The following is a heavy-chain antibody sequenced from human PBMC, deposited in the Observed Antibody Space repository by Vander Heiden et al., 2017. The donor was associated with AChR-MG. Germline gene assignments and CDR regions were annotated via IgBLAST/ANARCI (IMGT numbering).Heavy chain of an antibody. D-gene: IGHD6-19*01. CDR1: GFTFVHYA. J-gene: IGHJ4*02. CDR2: VTGSGSRT. CDR3: AKDEGASSGWHGG. V-gene: IGHV3-23*01. Sequence: EVQLLESGGGLVQPGWSLRLSCAASGFTFVHYAMGWVRTDPGNGLKWVASVTGSGSRTQYAYAVKGRFTISRDNSRNTLYLQMNSMRAEDTAVYYCAKDEGASSGWHGGWCQGTLVTVSS.